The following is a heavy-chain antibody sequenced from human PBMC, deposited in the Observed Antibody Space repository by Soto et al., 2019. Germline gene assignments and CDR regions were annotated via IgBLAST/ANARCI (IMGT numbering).Heavy chain of an antibody. J-gene: IGHJ5*02. CDR2: IYYSGNT. CDR3: AGLRGYAGSPIDH. V-gene: IGHV4-59*01. CDR1: GVTIRCYY. Sequence: SETLSLTCNVSGVTIRCYYWNWIRQPPGKTLEWIGYIYYSGNTNYNPSLKSRVTMSVDTPKKQFSLRLSSVTTADTAVYYCAGLRGYAGSPIDHWGQGTLVPVSS. D-gene: IGHD2-15*01.